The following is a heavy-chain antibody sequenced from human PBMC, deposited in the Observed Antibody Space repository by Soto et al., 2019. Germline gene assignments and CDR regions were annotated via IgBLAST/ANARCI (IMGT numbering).Heavy chain of an antibody. Sequence: PGGSLRLSCAASGFTFSGDAMNWVRQAPGKGLEWVSSISTTSTYIYYADSVKGRFTISRDNANNSLHLQMHSLRAEDTAVYYCVRDYVMDAWGQGTTVTVSS. CDR1: GFTFSGDA. J-gene: IGHJ6*02. D-gene: IGHD3-10*02. CDR2: ISTTSTYI. CDR3: VRDYVMDA. V-gene: IGHV3-21*01.